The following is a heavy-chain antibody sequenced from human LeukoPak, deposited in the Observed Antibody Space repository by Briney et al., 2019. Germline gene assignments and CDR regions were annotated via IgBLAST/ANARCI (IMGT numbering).Heavy chain of an antibody. D-gene: IGHD2-2*01. J-gene: IGHJ6*02. Sequence: PSQTLSLTCTVSGGSISSGDYYWSWTRQPPGKGLEWIGYIYYSGSTNYNPSLKSRVTMSVDTSKNQFSLKLSSVTAADTAVYYCARSPYCSSTSCYGFYYYYGMDVWGQGTTVTVSS. CDR3: ARSPYCSSTSCYGFYYYYGMDV. V-gene: IGHV4-30-4*01. CDR2: IYYSGST. CDR1: GGSISSGDYY.